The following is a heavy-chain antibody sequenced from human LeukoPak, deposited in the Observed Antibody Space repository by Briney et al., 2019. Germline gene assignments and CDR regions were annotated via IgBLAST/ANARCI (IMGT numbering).Heavy chain of an antibody. D-gene: IGHD3-16*02. V-gene: IGHV3-7*01. J-gene: IGHJ4*02. CDR2: IKQDGSEK. CDR1: GFTISSYW. CDR3: ARDLTHRVDDYVWGSYRFSHYYFDY. Sequence: GGSLRLSCAASGFTISSYWMSWVRQAPGKGLEWVANIKQDGSEKYYVDSVKGRFTISRDNAKNSLYLQMNSLRAEDTAVYYCARDLTHRVDDYVWGSYRFSHYYFDYWGQGTLVTVSS.